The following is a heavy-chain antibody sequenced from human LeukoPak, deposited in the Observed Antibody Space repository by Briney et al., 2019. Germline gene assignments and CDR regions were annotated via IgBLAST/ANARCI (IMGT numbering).Heavy chain of an antibody. CDR2: TYYRSKWYN. D-gene: IGHD3-10*01. CDR3: ARSFTMIRGARGHFDF. Sequence: SQTLSLTCDISGDSVSSRSVAWNWIRQSPSRGLEWLGRTYYRSKWYNDYAVSVKSRITINSDTSKNQFSLRLSSVTPEDTAIYYCARSFTMIRGARGHFDFWGQGTLVTVSS. CDR1: GDSVSSRSVA. V-gene: IGHV6-1*01. J-gene: IGHJ4*02.